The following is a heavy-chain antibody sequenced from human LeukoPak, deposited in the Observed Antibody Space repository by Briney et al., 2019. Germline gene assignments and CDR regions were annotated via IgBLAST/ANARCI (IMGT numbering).Heavy chain of an antibody. CDR1: GGSISSYY. D-gene: IGHD2-8*01. CDR2: IYYSGST. J-gene: IGHJ4*02. CDR3: ARDLSRTFDY. Sequence: SETLSLTCTVSGGSISSYYWSWIRQPPGKGLEWIGYIYYSGSTNYNPSLKSRVTMSVDTSKNQFSLKLSSVTAADTAVYYCARDLSRTFDYWGQGTLVTVSS. V-gene: IGHV4-59*12.